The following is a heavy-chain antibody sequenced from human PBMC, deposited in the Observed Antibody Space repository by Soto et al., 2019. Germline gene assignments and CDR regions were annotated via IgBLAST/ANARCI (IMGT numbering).Heavy chain of an antibody. J-gene: IGHJ4*02. CDR1: GGSVRSGNYY. CDR3: ARSMFYSDGTNHSPFEY. CDR2: FYYTGSI. D-gene: IGHD3-22*01. V-gene: IGHV4-61*01. Sequence: QVQLQESGPGLVRPSEILSLTCTVSGGSVRSGNYYWSWIRQPPGKELEWIGYFYYTGSINYNRSLKSRVTIFIDASKNQGSLTMYSLTAADTAVYYCARSMFYSDGTNHSPFEYWGQGTLVTASS.